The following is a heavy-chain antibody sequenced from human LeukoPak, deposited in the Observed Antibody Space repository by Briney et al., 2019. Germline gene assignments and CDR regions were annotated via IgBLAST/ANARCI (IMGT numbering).Heavy chain of an antibody. J-gene: IGHJ4*02. CDR3: ARDYYDFWSGYYGGG. Sequence: GGSLRLSCAASGFTFSSYSMNWVRQAPGKGLEWVSYISSSSSTIYHADSVKGRFTISRDNAKNSLYLQMNSLRAEDTAVYYCARDYYDFWSGYYGGGWGQGTLVTVSS. D-gene: IGHD3-3*01. V-gene: IGHV3-48*04. CDR1: GFTFSSYS. CDR2: ISSSSSTI.